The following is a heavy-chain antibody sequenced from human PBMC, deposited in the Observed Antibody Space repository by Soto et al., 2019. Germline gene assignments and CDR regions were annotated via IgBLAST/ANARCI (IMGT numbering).Heavy chain of an antibody. CDR1: GYTFTSYH. J-gene: IGHJ4*02. CDR2: ISAYNGNT. CDR3: ASDSPPPRE. Sequence: QVQLVQSGAEVKKPGASVKVSCKASGYTFTSYHITWVRKAPGQGLEWMGWISAYNGNTNYAQKLQGRVTMTTDTSTGTAYMELRNVTSADTAVYSCASDSPPPREWGQGALVTVSS. V-gene: IGHV1-18*01.